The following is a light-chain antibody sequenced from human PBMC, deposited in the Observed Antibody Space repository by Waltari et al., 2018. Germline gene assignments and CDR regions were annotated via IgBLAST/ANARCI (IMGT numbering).Light chain of an antibody. CDR2: AAS. J-gene: IGKJ4*01. V-gene: IGKV1-39*01. CDR1: QSISSY. Sequence: DIQMTQSPSSLSASVGDRVTITCRASQSISSYLNWYQQKPGKAPKLLIYAASSLQSGVPSRFSGSGSWTDFALTITSLQPEDLGTYYCQQTYSTPGLTFGGGTKVAIK. CDR3: QQTYSTPGLT.